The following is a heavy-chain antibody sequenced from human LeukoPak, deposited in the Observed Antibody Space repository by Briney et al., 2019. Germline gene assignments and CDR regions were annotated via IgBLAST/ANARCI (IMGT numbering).Heavy chain of an antibody. Sequence: GGSLRLSCAASGFTFSSSSMNWVRQAPGKGLEWVSYISSSSSTIYYADSVKGRFTISRDNAKNSLYLQMNSLRAEDTAVYYCARDYPGYFDYWGQGTLVTVPS. CDR1: GFTFSSSS. CDR2: ISSSSSTI. J-gene: IGHJ4*02. CDR3: ARDYPGYFDY. D-gene: IGHD3-10*01. V-gene: IGHV3-48*01.